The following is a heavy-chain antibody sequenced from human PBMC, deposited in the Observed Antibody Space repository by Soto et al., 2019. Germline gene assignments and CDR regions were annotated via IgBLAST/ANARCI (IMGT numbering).Heavy chain of an antibody. CDR3: ARGGDYPYYNYYYMDV. V-gene: IGHV4-59*01. Sequence: QVQLQESGPGLVKPSETLSLTCSVSGASINSFYWSWIRQPPGKGLEWIGYIFYSGSTSYNPSLTSRVTISLDISKKDFSLRLSSVTAADTAVYYCARGGDYPYYNYYYMDVWGKGTTV. CDR2: IFYSGST. J-gene: IGHJ6*03. CDR1: GASINSFY. D-gene: IGHD4-17*01.